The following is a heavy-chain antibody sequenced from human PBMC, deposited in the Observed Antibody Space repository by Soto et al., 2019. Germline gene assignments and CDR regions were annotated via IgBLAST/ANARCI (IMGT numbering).Heavy chain of an antibody. CDR2: IYYSGST. Sequence: QLELQESGPGLVKPSETLSLTCTVSGGSISSSRYYWDWIRQPAGKGLEWIGSIYYSGSTYYNPSLKSRVTISVDTSKNQFSLKLSSVTAADTAVYYCAKTSVEMATITSDYWGQGTLVTVSS. CDR3: AKTSVEMATITSDY. J-gene: IGHJ4*02. D-gene: IGHD5-12*01. CDR1: GGSISSSRYY. V-gene: IGHV4-39*01.